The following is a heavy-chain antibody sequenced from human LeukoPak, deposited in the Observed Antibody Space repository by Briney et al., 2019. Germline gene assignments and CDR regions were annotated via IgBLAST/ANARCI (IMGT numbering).Heavy chain of an antibody. Sequence: ASVKVSCKASGDIFTGYYMHWLRQAPGQGLEWMGWINPNTGDTNYAQKFQGRVTMTTDTSISTVYMELSSLRSEYTAMYYCAKGGALRYFEWFSAYWGQGTLVTVSS. CDR3: AKGGALRYFEWFSAY. CDR1: GDIFTGYY. D-gene: IGHD3-9*01. J-gene: IGHJ4*02. V-gene: IGHV1-2*02. CDR2: INPNTGDT.